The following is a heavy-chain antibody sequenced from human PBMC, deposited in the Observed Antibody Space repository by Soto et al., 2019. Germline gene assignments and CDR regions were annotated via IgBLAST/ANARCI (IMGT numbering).Heavy chain of an antibody. V-gene: IGHV4-30-2*01. CDR2: IYHSGST. J-gene: IGHJ4*02. D-gene: IGHD3-3*01. CDR1: GGSISSGGYS. CDR3: ARGVRIGRSGYFDF. Sequence: SETLSLTCAVSGGSISSGGYSWSWIRQPPGKGLEWIGYIYHSGSTYYNPSLKSRVTISVDRSKNQFSLKLSSVTAADTAVYYCARGVRIGRSGYFDFWGQGTPVTVSS.